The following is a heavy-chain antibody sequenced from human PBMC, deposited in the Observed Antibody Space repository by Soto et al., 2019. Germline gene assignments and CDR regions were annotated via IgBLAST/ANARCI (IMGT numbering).Heavy chain of an antibody. CDR3: ARRFDS. V-gene: IGHV3-48*01. CDR1: GFTLSSYD. Sequence: EVQLVESGGGLVQPGGSLRLSCAASGFTLSSYDMNWVRQAPGKGLEWISYISSSTTIYYADSVKGRFTISRDSAKNSLYLQMNSLRAEDTDVYYGARRFDSWGQGTLGTVSS. CDR2: ISSSTTI. J-gene: IGHJ5*01.